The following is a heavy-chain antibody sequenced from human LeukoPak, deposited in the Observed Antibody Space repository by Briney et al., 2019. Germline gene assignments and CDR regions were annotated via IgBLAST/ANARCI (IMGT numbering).Heavy chain of an antibody. J-gene: IGHJ3*02. CDR1: GGSISTYY. CDR3: AREYNYYDSSGWDDFEI. D-gene: IGHD3-22*01. V-gene: IGHV4-59*01. CDR2: IYYSGST. Sequence: PSETLSLTCTVSGGSISTYYWNWIRQPPGKGLEWIGYIYYSGSTNYNPSLTGRVTISVDTSKNQFSLKLSSVTAADTAVYYCAREYNYYDSSGWDDFEIWGQGTMVTVSS.